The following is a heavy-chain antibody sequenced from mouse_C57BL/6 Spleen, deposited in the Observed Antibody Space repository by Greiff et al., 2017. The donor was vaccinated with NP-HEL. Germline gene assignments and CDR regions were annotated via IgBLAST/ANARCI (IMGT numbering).Heavy chain of an antibody. CDR3: ARFPNYYGSSYYFDY. CDR1: GHRLASYG. J-gene: IGHJ2*01. D-gene: IGHD1-1*01. CDR2: IHPGSGRT. Sequence: QVQPQQPGASLVKPGVAVKVGCKAAGHRLASYGGQLVGGVSGQCLDVIGMIHPGSGRTNYNEKFKSKATLTVDKSSSTAYMQLSSLTSEDSAVYYCARFPNYYGSSYYFDYWGQGTTLTVSS. V-gene: IGHV1-64*01.